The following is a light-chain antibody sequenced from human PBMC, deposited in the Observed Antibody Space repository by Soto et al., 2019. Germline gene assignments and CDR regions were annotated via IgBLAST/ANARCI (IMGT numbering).Light chain of an antibody. Sequence: EIVLTQSPGTLSLSPGERATLSCRASQSVTSSYLAWYQQKPGQAPRLLIYGASSRATGIPDRFSGSWSGTDFTLTISRLEPEDFAVYYCQHYDTSPPITFGQGTRLEIK. V-gene: IGKV3-20*01. CDR1: QSVTSSY. CDR3: QHYDTSPPIT. J-gene: IGKJ5*01. CDR2: GAS.